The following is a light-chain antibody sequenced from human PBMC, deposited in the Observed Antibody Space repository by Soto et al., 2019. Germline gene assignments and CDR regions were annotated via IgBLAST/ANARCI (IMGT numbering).Light chain of an antibody. Sequence: QSALTQPASVSGSPGQSITISCTGTSSDVGTYNLVSWYQQHPGKAPKLMIYEGGKRPSGISNRFSGSRSGNTASLTISGLHGEDEADYYCCSYAGRNTFVFGTGTKLTFL. CDR1: SSDVGTYNL. J-gene: IGLJ1*01. V-gene: IGLV2-23*03. CDR2: EGG. CDR3: CSYAGRNTFV.